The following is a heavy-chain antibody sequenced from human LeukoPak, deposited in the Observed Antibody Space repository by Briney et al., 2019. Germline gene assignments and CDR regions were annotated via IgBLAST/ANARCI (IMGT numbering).Heavy chain of an antibody. D-gene: IGHD5-12*01. V-gene: IGHV4-31*03. CDR3: ARVVAATIDGYYFDY. J-gene: IGHJ4*02. CDR2: IYYSGST. Sequence: PSQTLSLTCTVSGGSISSGGYYWSWIRQHPGKGLEWIGYIYYSGSTYYNPSLQSRVTISVDTSKNQFSLKLSSVTAADTAVYYCARVVAATIDGYYFDYWGQGTLVTVSS. CDR1: GGSISSGGYY.